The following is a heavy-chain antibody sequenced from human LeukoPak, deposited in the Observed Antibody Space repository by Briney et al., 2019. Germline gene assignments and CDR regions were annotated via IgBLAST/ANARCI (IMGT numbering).Heavy chain of an antibody. CDR3: ARALTTVAQYYFDY. Sequence: SGTLSLTCAVSGGSISRSNWWSWVRQPPGKGLEWIGEIYHSGSTNYNPSLKSRVNISVDKSKNQFSLKLSSVTAADTAVYYCARALTTVAQYYFDYWGQGTLVTVSS. CDR1: GGSISRSNW. V-gene: IGHV4-4*02. J-gene: IGHJ4*02. D-gene: IGHD4-23*01. CDR2: IYHSGST.